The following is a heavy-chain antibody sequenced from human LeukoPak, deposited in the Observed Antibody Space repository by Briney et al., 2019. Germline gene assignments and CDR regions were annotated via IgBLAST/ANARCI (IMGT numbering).Heavy chain of an antibody. CDR2: IYWDDDK. CDR1: GFSLSTSGVG. V-gene: IGHV2-5*02. Sequence: SGPTLVNPTQTLTLTCTFSGFSLSTSGVGVGWIRQPPGKALEWLALIYWDDDKRYSPSLKSRLTITKDTSKNQVVLTMTNMDPVDTATYYCAHIPPAGGYSGYDYFFDYWGQGTLVTVSS. J-gene: IGHJ4*02. D-gene: IGHD5-12*01. CDR3: AHIPPAGGYSGYDYFFDY.